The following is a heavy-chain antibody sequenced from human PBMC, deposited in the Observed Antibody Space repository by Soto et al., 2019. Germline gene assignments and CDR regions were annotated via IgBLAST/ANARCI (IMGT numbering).Heavy chain of an antibody. Sequence: GASVKVSCKASGGTFSSYAISWVRQAPGQGLEWMGGIIPIFGTANYAQKFQGRVTITADESTSTAYMELSSLRSEDTAVYYCARDLTIFGVVINRFDPWGQGTLVTVSS. CDR1: GGTFSSYA. J-gene: IGHJ5*02. CDR2: IIPIFGTA. CDR3: ARDLTIFGVVINRFDP. V-gene: IGHV1-69*13. D-gene: IGHD3-3*01.